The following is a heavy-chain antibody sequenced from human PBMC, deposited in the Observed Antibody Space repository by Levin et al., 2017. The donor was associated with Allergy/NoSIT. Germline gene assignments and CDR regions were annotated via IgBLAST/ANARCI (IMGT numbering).Heavy chain of an antibody. CDR3: AHSRVKIYDF. V-gene: IGHV2-5*02. J-gene: IGHJ4*02. D-gene: IGHD3-3*01. CDR2: IYWDDYK. Sequence: SGPTLVKPTQTLTLTCTLSGVSLSPTGVGVAWIRQPPGKALEWLALIYWDDYKRYSPSLESRLTIVKDTSKNQVTLTMTNMDPVDTATYFCAHSRVKIYDFWGPGTLVIVSS. CDR1: GVSLSPTGVG.